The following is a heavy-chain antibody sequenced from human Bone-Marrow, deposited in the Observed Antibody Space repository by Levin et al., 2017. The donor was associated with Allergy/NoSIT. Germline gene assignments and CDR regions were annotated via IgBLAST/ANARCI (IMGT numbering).Heavy chain of an antibody. CDR1: GFTVSGSF. Sequence: GGSLRLSCAASGFTVSGSFMYWVRQAPGKGLEWVSVIYTNDDTYYADSVKGRFTISRDNSKNTVYLQVNTLRVEDTAVYYCARGSGSGNYSNTKWDYFDYWGQGTLVTVSS. CDR3: ARGSGSGNYSNTKWDYFDY. J-gene: IGHJ4*02. D-gene: IGHD3-10*01. CDR2: IYTNDDT. V-gene: IGHV3-66*02.